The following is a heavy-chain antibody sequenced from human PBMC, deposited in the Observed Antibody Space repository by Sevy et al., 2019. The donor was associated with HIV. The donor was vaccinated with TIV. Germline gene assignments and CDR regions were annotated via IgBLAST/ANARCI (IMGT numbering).Heavy chain of an antibody. CDR2: ISSLGSTV. CDR3: ARDGGSLRAHGPDGYFPIDY. V-gene: IGHV3-48*02. J-gene: IGHJ4*02. D-gene: IGHD4-17*01. Sequence: GGSLRLSCAASGFTFSRHSMNWVRQTPGKGLEWVAFISSLGSTVYYADSVTGRFTISRDNSTNSLSLQMNTLRDEDTAVYFCARDGGSLRAHGPDGYFPIDYWGQGTLVTVSS. CDR1: GFTFSRHS.